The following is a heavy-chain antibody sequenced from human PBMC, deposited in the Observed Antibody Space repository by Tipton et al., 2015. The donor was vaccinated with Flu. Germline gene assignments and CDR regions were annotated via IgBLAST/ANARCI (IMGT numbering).Heavy chain of an antibody. Sequence: GLVKPSQTLSLTCAISGDSVSSDSATWNWIRQSPSRGLEWLGRTYYRSKWYNEYAVSVKSRISINPETSKNQFSLQLSSVPPEDTAVYYCARGRMIVVVWLLGWFDPWGQGTLVTVSS. CDR2: TYYRSKWYN. CDR3: ARGRMIVVVWLLGWFDP. J-gene: IGHJ5*02. V-gene: IGHV6-1*01. D-gene: IGHD3-22*01. CDR1: GDSVSSDSAT.